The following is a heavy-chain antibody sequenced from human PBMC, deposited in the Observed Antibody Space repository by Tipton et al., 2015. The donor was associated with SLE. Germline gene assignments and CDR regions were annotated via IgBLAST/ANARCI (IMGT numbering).Heavy chain of an antibody. CDR3: ARCDYTRWGDY. V-gene: IGHV4-31*01. CDR2: IYDTGSR. J-gene: IGHJ4*02. Sequence: TLSLTCTVSGASMNGGGHFWTWLRQHPGKGLEWFGDIYDTGSRSYNPSLKSPPTMSVETAKNQFSLKQSSVTAADSAVYYCARCDYTRWGDYWCQGISVAVSS. D-gene: IGHD3-16*01. CDR1: GASMNGGGHF.